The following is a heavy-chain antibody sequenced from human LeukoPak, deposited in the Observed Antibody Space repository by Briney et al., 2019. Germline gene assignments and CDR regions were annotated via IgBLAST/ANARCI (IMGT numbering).Heavy chain of an antibody. CDR1: GFTFSSYS. CDR2: ISSSSSTI. J-gene: IGHJ4*02. V-gene: IGHV3-48*01. Sequence: PGGSLGLSCAASGFTFSSYSMNWDRQAPGMGLEWVSYISSSSSTIYYADSVKGRFTISRDNAKNSLYLQMNSLRAEDTAVYYCARVPREGYYDYWGQGTLVTVSS. CDR3: ARVPREGYYDY.